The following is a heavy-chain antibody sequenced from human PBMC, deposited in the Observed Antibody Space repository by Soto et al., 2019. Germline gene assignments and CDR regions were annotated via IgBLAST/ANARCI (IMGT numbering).Heavy chain of an antibody. CDR1: GGSFSGYY. CDR2: INHSGST. V-gene: IGHV4-34*01. D-gene: IGHD3-3*01. J-gene: IGHJ4*02. CDR3: ASRTAPVGFDY. Sequence: SETLSLTCAVYGGSFSGYYWSWIRQPPGKGLEWIGEINHSGSTNYNPSLKSRATISVDTSKNQFSLKLSSVTAADTAVYYCASRTAPVGFDYWGQGTLVTVSS.